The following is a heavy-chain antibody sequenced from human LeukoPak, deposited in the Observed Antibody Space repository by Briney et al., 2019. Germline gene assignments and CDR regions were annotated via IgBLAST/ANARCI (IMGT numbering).Heavy chain of an antibody. D-gene: IGHD3-9*01. CDR1: GGSISNFY. V-gene: IGHV4-4*07. CDR2: IYTSGST. Sequence: PSETLSLTCTVSGGSISNFYWSWIRQPAGKGLEWIGRIYTSGSTNYNPSLKSRVTMSLDTSKKQFSLKLSSVTAADTAVYYCARDEGLTGYYVWFDPWGQGTLVTVSS. CDR3: ARDEGLTGYYVWFDP. J-gene: IGHJ5*02.